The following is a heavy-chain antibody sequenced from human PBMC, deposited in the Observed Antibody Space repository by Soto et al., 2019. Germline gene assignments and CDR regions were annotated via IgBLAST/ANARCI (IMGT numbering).Heavy chain of an antibody. CDR3: AHVPGAGQLLYSYYYYMDV. CDR1: GFSLTTRGVG. D-gene: IGHD1-1*01. Sequence: QITLKESGPTLVKPTQTLTLTCTFSGFSLTTRGVGVGWIRQPPGKALEWLALMYWDDDKRYSPSLKSRLTITKDTSKNQVVLKLTNLDPVDTATYYCAHVPGAGQLLYSYYYYMDVWGKGATVAVS. J-gene: IGHJ6*03. V-gene: IGHV2-5*02. CDR2: MYWDDDK.